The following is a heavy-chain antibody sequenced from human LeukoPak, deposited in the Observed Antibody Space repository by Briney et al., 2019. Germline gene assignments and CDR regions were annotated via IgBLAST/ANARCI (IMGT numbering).Heavy chain of an antibody. D-gene: IGHD5-18*01. V-gene: IGHV1-69*06. Sequence: GSSVKVSCKTSGGTFSNYTISWVRQAPGQGLEWMGGIIPIFGTANYAQKFQGKVTITADKSTSTAYMELSSLRSEDTAVYYCARGEQLWLRNNYYYYYYMDVWGKGTTVTISS. CDR2: IIPIFGTA. CDR1: GGTFSNYT. CDR3: ARGEQLWLRNNYYYYYYMDV. J-gene: IGHJ6*03.